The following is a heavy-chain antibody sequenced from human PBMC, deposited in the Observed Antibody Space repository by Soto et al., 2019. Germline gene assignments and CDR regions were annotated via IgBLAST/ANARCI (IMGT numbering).Heavy chain of an antibody. CDR2: IYYSGST. D-gene: IGHD2-21*02. Sequence: SETLSLTCTVTGDSISSRSYYWGWIRQPPGKGLVWIGSIYYSGSTYNNPSLRSRVSMSIDTSKDQFSLKLQSVTAAATALYFCVRQRTSVVTQAYFDVWGPVSLGTASS. CDR3: VRQRTSVVTQAYFDV. CDR1: GDSISSRSYY. J-gene: IGHJ4*02. V-gene: IGHV4-39*01.